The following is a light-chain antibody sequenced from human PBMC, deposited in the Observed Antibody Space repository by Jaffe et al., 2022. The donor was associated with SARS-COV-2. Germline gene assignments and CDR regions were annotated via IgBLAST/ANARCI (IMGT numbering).Light chain of an antibody. J-gene: IGKJ2*01. Sequence: EIVLTQSPVTLSLSPGERATLSCRASQSVSSNYLAWFQQKPGQAPRLLIFGASNRATGIPDTFSGSGSGTDFILTISRLEPEDFAVYYCQQYGSSPYTFGQGTKLEIK. CDR3: QQYGSSPYT. CDR2: GAS. V-gene: IGKV3-20*01. CDR1: QSVSSNY.